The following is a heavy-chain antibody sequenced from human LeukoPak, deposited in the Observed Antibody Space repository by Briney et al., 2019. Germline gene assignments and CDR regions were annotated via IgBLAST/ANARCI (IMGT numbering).Heavy chain of an antibody. V-gene: IGHV1-3*01. CDR1: GYTFTSYA. Sequence: ASVKVSRKASGYTFTSYAMHWVRQAPGQRLEWMGWINAGNGNTKYSQKFQGRVTITRDTSASTAYMELSSLRSEDTAVYYCARVVKSRFGELNWFDPWGQGTLVTVSS. CDR3: ARVVKSRFGELNWFDP. J-gene: IGHJ5*02. D-gene: IGHD3-10*01. CDR2: INAGNGNT.